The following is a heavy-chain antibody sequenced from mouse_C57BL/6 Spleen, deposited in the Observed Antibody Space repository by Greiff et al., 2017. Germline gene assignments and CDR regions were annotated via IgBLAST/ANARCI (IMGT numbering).Heavy chain of an antibody. V-gene: IGHV1-82*01. J-gene: IGHJ3*01. Sequence: QVQLQQSGPELVKPGASVKISCKASGYEFSSSWMNWVKQRPGKGLEWIGRIYPGDGDTNYNGKFKGKATLTADKSSSTAYMQLSSLTSEDSAVYFCARSGDYDPWFAYWGQGTLVTVSA. CDR2: IYPGDGDT. D-gene: IGHD2-4*01. CDR1: GYEFSSSW. CDR3: ARSGDYDPWFAY.